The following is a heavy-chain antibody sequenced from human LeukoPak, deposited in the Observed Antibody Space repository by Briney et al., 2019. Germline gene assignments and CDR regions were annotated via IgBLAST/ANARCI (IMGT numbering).Heavy chain of an antibody. Sequence: ASVKVSCKASGYTFTGYYMHWVRQAPGQGLEWMGWINPNSGGTNYAQKFQGRVTMTRDTFISTAYMELSRLRSDGTAVYYCARVLTGYYKAFGFDYWGQGTLVTVSS. J-gene: IGHJ4*02. V-gene: IGHV1-2*02. CDR1: GYTFTGYY. CDR3: ARVLTGYYKAFGFDY. CDR2: INPNSGGT. D-gene: IGHD3-9*01.